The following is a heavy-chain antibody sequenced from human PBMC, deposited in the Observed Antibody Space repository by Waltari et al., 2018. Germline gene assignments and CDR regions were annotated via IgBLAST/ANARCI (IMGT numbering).Heavy chain of an antibody. J-gene: IGHJ4*02. V-gene: IGHV4-39*07. Sequence: QLQLQESGPGLGKPSETLSLTCTVSGGSISSSEYYWGWIRQPPGKGLEWIGSIYYSGSTYYNPSLKSRVTISVDTSKNQFSLKLSSVTAADTAVYYCARLAAAGQFMSRGETYFDYWGQGTLVTVSS. CDR3: ARLAAAGQFMSRGETYFDY. D-gene: IGHD6-13*01. CDR1: GGSISSSEYY. CDR2: IYYSGST.